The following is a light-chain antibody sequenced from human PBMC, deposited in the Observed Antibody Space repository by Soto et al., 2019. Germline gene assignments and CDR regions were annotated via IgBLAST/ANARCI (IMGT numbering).Light chain of an antibody. Sequence: SYELTQPPSVSVSPGQTASITCSGDKLGNSYPCWYQQKPAQSPILIIYQGSKRPSGIPERFSASNSGNTATLTISGTQAIDEAAYYCQAWDSSNSVVFGGGTKLTVL. CDR2: QGS. V-gene: IGLV3-1*01. CDR3: QAWDSSNSVV. CDR1: KLGNSY. J-gene: IGLJ2*01.